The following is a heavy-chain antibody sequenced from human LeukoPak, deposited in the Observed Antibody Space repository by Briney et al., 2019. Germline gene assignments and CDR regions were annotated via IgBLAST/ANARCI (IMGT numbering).Heavy chain of an antibody. Sequence: GGSLRLSCAASGFTFSDYYMSWIRQAPGKGLEWVSYISSSGSTIYYADSVKGRFTISRDNAKNSLYLQMNSLRAEDTAVYYCARDYGSGSYYYYYGMDVCGQGTTVTVSS. CDR3: ARDYGSGSYYYYYGMDV. CDR2: ISSSGSTI. J-gene: IGHJ6*02. CDR1: GFTFSDYY. V-gene: IGHV3-11*01. D-gene: IGHD3-10*01.